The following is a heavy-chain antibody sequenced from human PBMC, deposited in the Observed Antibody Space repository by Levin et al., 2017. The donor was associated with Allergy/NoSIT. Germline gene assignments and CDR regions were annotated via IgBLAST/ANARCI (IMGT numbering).Heavy chain of an antibody. CDR2: ISGNT. Sequence: GASVKVSCKASGYTFTSYGISWVRQAPGQGLEWMGWISGNTNYAQKFQGRVTMTTDTSTSTAYMDLRSLRSDDTAVYYCARDNGYSSSCHLYWGQGTLVTVSS. J-gene: IGHJ4*02. D-gene: IGHD6-13*01. V-gene: IGHV1-18*01. CDR1: GYTFTSYG. CDR3: ARDNGYSSSCHLY.